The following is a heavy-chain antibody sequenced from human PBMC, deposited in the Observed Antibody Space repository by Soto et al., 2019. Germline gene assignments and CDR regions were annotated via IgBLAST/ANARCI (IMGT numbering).Heavy chain of an antibody. CDR2: IIPIFGTA. CDR1: GGTFSSYA. J-gene: IGHJ4*02. Sequence: SVKVSCKASGGTFSSYAISWVRQAPGQGLEWMGGIIPIFGTADYAQKFQGRVTITADKSTSTAYMELSSLRSEDTAVYYCARAQLGRFLEWLFGFDYWGQGTLVTVSS. D-gene: IGHD3-3*01. V-gene: IGHV1-69*06. CDR3: ARAQLGRFLEWLFGFDY.